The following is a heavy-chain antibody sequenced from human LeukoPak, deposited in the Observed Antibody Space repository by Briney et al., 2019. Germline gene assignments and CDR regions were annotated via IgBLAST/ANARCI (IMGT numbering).Heavy chain of an antibody. CDR2: IYSGGGT. D-gene: IGHD3-10*01. CDR3: ARLGLTYGSGSLALDY. V-gene: IGHV3-53*01. J-gene: IGHJ4*02. CDR1: GFTVSSNY. Sequence: GGSLRLSCAASGFTVSSNYMSWVRQAPGKGLEWVSVIYSGGGTYYADSVKGRFTISRDNSKNTLYLQMNSLRAEDTAVYYCARLGLTYGSGSLALDYWGQGTLVTVSS.